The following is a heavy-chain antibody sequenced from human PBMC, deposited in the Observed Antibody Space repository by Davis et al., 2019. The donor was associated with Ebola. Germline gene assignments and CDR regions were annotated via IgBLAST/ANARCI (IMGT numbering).Heavy chain of an antibody. J-gene: IGHJ4*02. D-gene: IGHD1-1*01. CDR2: ISAFNGNT. V-gene: IGHV1-18*01. Sequence: AASVTVSCKASGYTFTTYGISWVRQAPGQGLEWMAWISAFNGNTNYAQKFQGRVTMTTDTSTSTAYMELRSLRSDDTAVYYCATHWVGGWNDPFDYWGQGTLVTVSS. CDR3: ATHWVGGWNDPFDY. CDR1: GYTFTTYG.